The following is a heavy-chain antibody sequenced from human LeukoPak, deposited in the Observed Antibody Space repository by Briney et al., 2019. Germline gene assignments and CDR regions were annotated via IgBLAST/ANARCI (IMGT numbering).Heavy chain of an antibody. Sequence: SETLSLTCAVYGGSFSGYYWSWIRQRPGKGLEWVAYIYYSGSTYYNPSLKSRVTISVGTSKNQFSLKLSSVTAADTAVYYCARGSSGWPVDYWGQGTLVTVSS. CDR2: IYYSGST. J-gene: IGHJ4*02. V-gene: IGHV4-31*11. CDR1: GGSFSGYY. CDR3: ARGSSGWPVDY. D-gene: IGHD6-19*01.